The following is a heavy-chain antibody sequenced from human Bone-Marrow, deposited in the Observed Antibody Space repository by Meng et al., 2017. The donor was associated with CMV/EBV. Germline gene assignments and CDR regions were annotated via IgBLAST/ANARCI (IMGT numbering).Heavy chain of an antibody. D-gene: IGHD3-3*01. Sequence: GGSLRLSCAASGFTFSSYWMHWVRQAPGKGLVWVSRINSDGSSTSYADSVKGRFTIPRDNAKNPLYLQMNSLRAEDTAVYYCARMVRNVWSGYSFDYWGQGTLVTVSS. CDR3: ARMVRNVWSGYSFDY. CDR2: INSDGSST. CDR1: GFTFSSYW. V-gene: IGHV3-74*01. J-gene: IGHJ4*02.